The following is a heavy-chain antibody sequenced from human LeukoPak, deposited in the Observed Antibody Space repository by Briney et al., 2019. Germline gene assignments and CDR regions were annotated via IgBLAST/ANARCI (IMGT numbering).Heavy chain of an antibody. CDR3: ANAVPAALWWFDP. D-gene: IGHD2-2*01. Sequence: PGGSLRLSCAASGFTFSSYSMNWVRQAPGKGLEWVSYISSSSSTIYYADSVKGRFTISRDNAKNSLYLQMNSLRAEDTAVYYCANAVPAALWWFDPWGQGTLFTVSS. V-gene: IGHV3-48*01. CDR2: ISSSSSTI. CDR1: GFTFSSYS. J-gene: IGHJ5*02.